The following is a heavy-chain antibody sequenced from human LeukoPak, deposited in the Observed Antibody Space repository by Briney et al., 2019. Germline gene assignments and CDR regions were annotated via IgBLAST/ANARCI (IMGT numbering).Heavy chain of an antibody. CDR3: ARDQGDVLLWFGESKTFDY. Sequence: SSETLSLTCTVSGGSISSGGYYWSWIRQPPGKGLEWIGYIYHSGSTYYNPSLKSRVTISVDRSKNQFSLKLSSVTAADTAVYYCARDQGDVLLWFGESKTFDYWGQGTLVTVSS. D-gene: IGHD3-10*01. CDR2: IYHSGST. V-gene: IGHV4-30-2*01. J-gene: IGHJ4*02. CDR1: GGSISSGGYY.